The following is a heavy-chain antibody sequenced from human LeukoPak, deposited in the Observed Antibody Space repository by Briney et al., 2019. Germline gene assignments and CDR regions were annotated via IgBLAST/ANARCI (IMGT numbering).Heavy chain of an antibody. V-gene: IGHV4-59*01. CDR1: GGSISSYY. CDR2: IYYSGST. Sequence: KPSETLSLTCTVSGGSISSYYWSWIRQPPGKGLEWIGYIYYSGSTNYNPSLKSRVTISVDTSKNQFSLKLSSVTAADTAVYYCATGTLYGDVYYYYGMDVWGQGTTVTVSS. J-gene: IGHJ6*02. D-gene: IGHD4-17*01. CDR3: ATGTLYGDVYYYYGMDV.